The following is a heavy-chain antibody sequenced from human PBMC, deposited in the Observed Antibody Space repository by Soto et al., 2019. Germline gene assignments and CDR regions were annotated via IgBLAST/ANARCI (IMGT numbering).Heavy chain of an antibody. CDR2: IYYSGST. Sequence: SETLSLTCTVSGGSISSYYWSWIRQPPGKGLEWIGYIYYSGSTNYNPSLKSRVTISVDTSKNQFSLKLSSVTAADTAVYYCARHPPWAGRLEYYYYYIDGWGKGTTVTFSS. J-gene: IGHJ6*03. D-gene: IGHD1-1*01. V-gene: IGHV4-59*08. CDR1: GGSISSYY. CDR3: ARHPPWAGRLEYYYYYIDG.